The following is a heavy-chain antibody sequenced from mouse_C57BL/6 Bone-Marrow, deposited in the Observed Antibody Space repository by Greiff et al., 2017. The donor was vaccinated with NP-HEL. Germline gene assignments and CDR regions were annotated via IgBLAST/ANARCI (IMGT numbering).Heavy chain of an antibody. Sequence: VMLVESGPGLVQPSQSLSITCTVSGFSLTSYGVHWVRQSPGKGLEWLGVIWRGGSTDYNAAFISRLSISKDNSKSQVFFKMNSLQADDTAIYYCARIWDEFAYWGQGTLVTVSA. CDR1: GFSLTSYG. J-gene: IGHJ3*01. D-gene: IGHD4-1*01. V-gene: IGHV2-2*01. CDR3: ARIWDEFAY. CDR2: IWRGGST.